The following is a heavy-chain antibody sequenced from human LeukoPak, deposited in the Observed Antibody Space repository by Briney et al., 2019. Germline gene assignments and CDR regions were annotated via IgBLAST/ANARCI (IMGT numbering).Heavy chain of an antibody. CDR1: GGSISSSSYY. V-gene: IGHV4-39*01. CDR3: ARSNWGFPDY. CDR2: IYYSGST. J-gene: IGHJ4*02. D-gene: IGHD7-27*01. Sequence: PSETLSLTCTVSGGSISSSSYYWGWIRQPPGKGLEWIGRIYYSGSTYYNPSLKSRVTISVDTSKNQFSLKLSSVTAADTAVYYCARSNWGFPDYWGQGTLVTVSS.